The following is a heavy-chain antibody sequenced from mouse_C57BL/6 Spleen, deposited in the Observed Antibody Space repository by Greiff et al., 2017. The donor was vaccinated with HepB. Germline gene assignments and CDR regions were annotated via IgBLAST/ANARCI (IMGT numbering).Heavy chain of an antibody. CDR3: ARAVYGIRYFDV. V-gene: IGHV1-59*01. Sequence: VQLQQPGAELVRPGTSVKLSCKASGYTFTSYWMHWVKQRPGQGLEWIGVIDPSDSYTNYNQKFKGKATLTVDTSSSTAYMQLSSRTSEDSAVYYCARAVYGIRYFDVWGTGTTVTVSS. D-gene: IGHD1-1*01. J-gene: IGHJ1*03. CDR1: GYTFTSYW. CDR2: IDPSDSYT.